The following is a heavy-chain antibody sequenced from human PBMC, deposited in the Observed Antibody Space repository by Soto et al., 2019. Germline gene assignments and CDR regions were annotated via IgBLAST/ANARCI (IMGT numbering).Heavy chain of an antibody. V-gene: IGHV4-34*01. CDR1: GGSFSGYY. CDR2: INHSGST. J-gene: IGHJ4*02. D-gene: IGHD5-12*01. Sequence: QVQLQQWGAGLLKPSETLSLTCAVYGGSFSGYYWSWIRQPPGKGLEWIGEINHSGSTNYNPSLKSRVTISVDTDKDQFSLKLSSVTAADTAVYYCARVRSGYDSYWGQGTLVTVSS. CDR3: ARVRSGYDSY.